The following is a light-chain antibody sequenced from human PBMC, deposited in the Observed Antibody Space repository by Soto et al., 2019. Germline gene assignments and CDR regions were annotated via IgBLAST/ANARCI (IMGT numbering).Light chain of an antibody. CDR1: RSLTRW. CDR3: QLYRTFWT. CDR2: ETS. V-gene: IGKV1-5*03. J-gene: IGKJ1*01. Sequence: DIQMSQSPSTLSASVGDRVTISCRAIRSLTRWVAWYHPKPGKAHKILIYETSILYAEGPSRVSGSGAGTEFTLTISSLQPEDIGSYYCQLYRTFWTFGQGTEVDI.